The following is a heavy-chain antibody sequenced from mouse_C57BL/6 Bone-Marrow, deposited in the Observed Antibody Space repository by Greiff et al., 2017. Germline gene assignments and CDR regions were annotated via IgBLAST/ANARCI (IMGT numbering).Heavy chain of an antibody. V-gene: IGHV2-2*01. CDR2: IWSGGST. Sequence: VKLMESGPGLVQPSQSLSITCTVSGFSLTSYGVHWVRQSPGNGLEWLGVIWSGGSTDYNAAFISRLSISKDNSKRQVFFKMNSLQADDTAIYYCAKSDGYLFAYWGQGTLVTVSA. CDR3: AKSDGYLFAY. CDR1: GFSLTSYG. D-gene: IGHD2-3*01. J-gene: IGHJ3*01.